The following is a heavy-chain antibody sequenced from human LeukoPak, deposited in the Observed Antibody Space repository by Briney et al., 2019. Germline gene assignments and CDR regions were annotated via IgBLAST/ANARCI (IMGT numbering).Heavy chain of an antibody. CDR1: GFTFSSYL. CDR3: ARGTHGYFDY. Sequence: GGSLRLSCAASGFTFSSYLMSWVRQAPGKGLEWVANIKQDGSEKYYVDSVKGRFTISRDNAKNSLYLQMNSLRAEDTAVYYCARGTHGYFDYWGQGTLVTVSS. V-gene: IGHV3-7*03. CDR2: IKQDGSEK. J-gene: IGHJ4*02.